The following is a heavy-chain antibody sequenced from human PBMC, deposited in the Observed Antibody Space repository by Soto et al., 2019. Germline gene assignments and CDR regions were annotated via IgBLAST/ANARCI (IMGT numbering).Heavy chain of an antibody. V-gene: IGHV1-46*03. D-gene: IGHD3-22*01. Sequence: GASVKVSCKASGYTFTSRYMHWVRQAPGQGLEWMGIINPSGGSTSYAQKFQGRVTMTRDTSTSTVYMELSSLRSEDTAVYYCARDSPPHLSYYDSSGYKDYWGQGTLVTVSS. CDR2: INPSGGST. J-gene: IGHJ4*02. CDR1: GYTFTSRY. CDR3: ARDSPPHLSYYDSSGYKDY.